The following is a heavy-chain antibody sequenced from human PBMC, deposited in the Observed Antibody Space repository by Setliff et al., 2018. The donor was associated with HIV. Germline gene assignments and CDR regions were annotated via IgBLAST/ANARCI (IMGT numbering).Heavy chain of an antibody. CDR3: AREGSGWDYYYYGMDV. CDR2: IYYSGST. Sequence: PSETLSLTCTVSGASITSYYWSWIRQSPGKGLEWIGYIYYSGSTNYNPSLKSRVTISVDTSKNQFSLKLSSVTAADTAVYYCAREGSGWDYYYYGMDVWGQGTTVTVSS. D-gene: IGHD6-19*01. CDR1: GASITSYY. J-gene: IGHJ6*02. V-gene: IGHV4-59*01.